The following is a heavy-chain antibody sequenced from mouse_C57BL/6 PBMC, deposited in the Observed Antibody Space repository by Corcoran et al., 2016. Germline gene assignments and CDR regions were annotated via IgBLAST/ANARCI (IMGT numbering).Heavy chain of an antibody. J-gene: IGHJ2*01. D-gene: IGHD1-1*01. Sequence: EVQLQQSGPELVKPGASVKISCKASGYTFTDYYMNWVKQSHGKSLEWIGDINPNNGGTSYNQKFKGKATLTVDKSSSTAYMELRSLTSEDSAVYYCANYGRNFDYWGQGTTLTVSS. V-gene: IGHV1-26*01. CDR2: INPNNGGT. CDR1: GYTFTDYY. CDR3: ANYGRNFDY.